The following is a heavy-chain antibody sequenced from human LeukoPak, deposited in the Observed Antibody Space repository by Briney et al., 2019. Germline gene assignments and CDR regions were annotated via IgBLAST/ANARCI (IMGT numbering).Heavy chain of an antibody. V-gene: IGHV3-53*01. CDR1: GFIVSGKF. Sequence: GGSLRLSCAASGFIVSGKFMSWVRQAPGKGLEWVSIIHYDGKIRYAGSAGGRFTIYRDDSENTLFLQMNSLRVDDTAVYFCASGDGYLQPYWGQGTLVTVSS. J-gene: IGHJ4*02. D-gene: IGHD2-21*01. CDR3: ASGDGYLQPY. CDR2: IHYDGKI.